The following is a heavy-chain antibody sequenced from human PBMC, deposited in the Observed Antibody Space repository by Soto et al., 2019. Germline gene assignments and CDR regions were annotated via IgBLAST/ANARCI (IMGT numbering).Heavy chain of an antibody. Sequence: PGASLRISCQASGFTFTNSCIGWVRQMPGNGLEWMGIIYPCVSDTKYSPSSQGLVTISADKAVNTAYLHWITLKAADTAMYYCARHQAVAPEAFDAFGIWGNGRMVRVFS. CDR2: IYPCVSDT. D-gene: IGHD6-19*01. V-gene: IGHV5-51*01. CDR3: ARHQAVAPEAFDAFGI. CDR1: GFTFTNSC. J-gene: IGHJ3*02.